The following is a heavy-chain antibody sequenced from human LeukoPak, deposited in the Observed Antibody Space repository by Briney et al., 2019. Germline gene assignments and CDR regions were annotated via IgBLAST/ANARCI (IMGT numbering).Heavy chain of an antibody. Sequence: GRSLRLSCSASGFTFSGYAVHWVRQAPGKGLEYASSIRSNGGSTYYADSVKGRFTISRDNSKNTLYLQMDSLRAEDTGLYYCAKVRYYYDNSPSYYFDFWGQGTLVTVSS. D-gene: IGHD3-22*01. J-gene: IGHJ4*02. CDR3: AKVRYYYDNSPSYYFDF. CDR1: GFTFSGYA. V-gene: IGHV3-64*04. CDR2: IRSNGGST.